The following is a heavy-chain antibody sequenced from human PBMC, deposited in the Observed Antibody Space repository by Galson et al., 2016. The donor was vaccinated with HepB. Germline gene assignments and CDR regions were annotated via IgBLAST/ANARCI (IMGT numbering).Heavy chain of an antibody. J-gene: IGHJ4*02. CDR3: AKDLSASTPLWMVGASFVPDY. D-gene: IGHD5-12*01. Sequence: SLRLSCAASGFTFSSYAMSWVRQAPGKGLEWVSATSASGNSPYYADSVKGRFTISRDNSKNTLYLQMNSLRAEDTAVYFCAKDLSASTPLWMVGASFVPDYWGQGTLVIVSS. CDR2: TSASGNSP. CDR1: GFTFSSYA. V-gene: IGHV3-23*01.